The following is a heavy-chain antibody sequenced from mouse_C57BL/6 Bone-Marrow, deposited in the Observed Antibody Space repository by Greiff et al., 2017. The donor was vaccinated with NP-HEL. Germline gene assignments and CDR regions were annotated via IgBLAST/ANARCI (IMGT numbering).Heavy chain of an antibody. CDR3: ARRRIRRLAV. CDR1: GFTFTSYW. J-gene: IGHJ3*01. D-gene: IGHD1-2*01. V-gene: IGHV1-55*01. CDR2: IYPGGGST. Sequence: QVQLQQPGAELVKPGASVTMSCTASGFTFTSYWITWVQQRPGQGLEWIGDIYPGGGSTNYNEQFKSKATLTVDTSSSAAYMLLSSLTSEDSAVYYGARRRIRRLAVWGRGTLVTVSA.